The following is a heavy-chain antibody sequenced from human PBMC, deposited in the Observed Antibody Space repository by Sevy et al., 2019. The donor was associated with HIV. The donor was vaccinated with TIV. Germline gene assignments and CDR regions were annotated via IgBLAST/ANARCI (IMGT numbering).Heavy chain of an antibody. CDR1: GGSISSYY. V-gene: IGHV4-4*07. CDR2: IYTSGST. D-gene: IGHD1-26*01. J-gene: IGHJ6*02. CDR3: ARDLHPGRGMDV. Sequence: SETLSLTCTVSGGSISSYYWSWIRQPAGKGLGWIGRIYTSGSTNYNPSLKSRVTMSVDTSKNQFSLKLSAVNAADTAVCYCARDLHPGRGMDVWGQGTTVTVSS.